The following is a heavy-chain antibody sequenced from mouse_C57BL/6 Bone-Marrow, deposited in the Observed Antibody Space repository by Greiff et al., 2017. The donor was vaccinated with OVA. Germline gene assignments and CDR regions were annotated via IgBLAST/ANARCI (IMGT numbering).Heavy chain of an antibody. D-gene: IGHD2-1*01. CDR2: IYPRSGNT. CDR3: ARSKRVTDWYFDV. J-gene: IGHJ1*03. Sequence: QVQLQQSGAELARPGASVKLSCKASGYTFTSYGISWVKQRTGQGLEWIGEIYPRSGNTYYNEKFKGKATLTADKSSSTAYMELRSLTSEDSAVXFCARSKRVTDWYFDVWGTGTTVTVSS. CDR1: GYTFTSYG. V-gene: IGHV1-81*01.